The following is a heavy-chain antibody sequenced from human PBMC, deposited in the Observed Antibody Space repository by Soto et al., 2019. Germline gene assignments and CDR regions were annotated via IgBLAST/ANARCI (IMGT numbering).Heavy chain of an antibody. CDR2: ISGSGGST. D-gene: IGHD3-22*01. CDR1: GFTFSSYA. V-gene: IGHV3-23*01. J-gene: IGHJ5*02. Sequence: GGSLRLSCAASGFTFSSYAMSWVRQAPGKGLEWVSAISGSGGSTYYADSVKGRFTISRDNSKNALYLQMNSLRAEDTAVYYCAKFSRWDYYDNNWFDPWGQGTLVTVSS. CDR3: AKFSRWDYYDNNWFDP.